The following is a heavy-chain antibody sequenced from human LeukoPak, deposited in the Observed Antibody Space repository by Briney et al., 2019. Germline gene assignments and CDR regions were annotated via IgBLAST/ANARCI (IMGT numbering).Heavy chain of an antibody. CDR3: ARSLSSGWPGFGY. J-gene: IGHJ4*02. D-gene: IGHD6-19*01. Sequence: KAGGSLRISCQGSGYTFTNYWINWVRQVPGKGLEWMGKIDPSDSYTNYSPSFQGHVTISADKSISTAYLQWSSLKASDTAMYYCARSLSSGWPGFGYWGQGALVTVSS. CDR2: IDPSDSYT. V-gene: IGHV5-10-1*01. CDR1: GYTFTNYW.